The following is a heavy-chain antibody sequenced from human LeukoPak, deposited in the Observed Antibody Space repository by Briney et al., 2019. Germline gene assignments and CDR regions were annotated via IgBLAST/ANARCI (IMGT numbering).Heavy chain of an antibody. D-gene: IGHD3-10*02. CDR1: GFTFSDYY. Sequence: GGSLRLSCTPSGFTFSDYYMSWIRQAPGKGLEWVSYVSQSGTTIYYADSVKGRFTISRDNAKNSLYLQMNSLRAEDTAVYYCARDMSGLGFNWFDPWGQGTLVTVSS. CDR3: ARDMSGLGFNWFDP. CDR2: VSQSGTTI. J-gene: IGHJ5*02. V-gene: IGHV3-11*01.